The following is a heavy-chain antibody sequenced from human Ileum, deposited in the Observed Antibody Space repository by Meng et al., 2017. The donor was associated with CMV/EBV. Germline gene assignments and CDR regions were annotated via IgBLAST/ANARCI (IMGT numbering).Heavy chain of an antibody. CDR1: GFTFSGYG. V-gene: IGHV3-23*01. D-gene: IGHD6-19*01. CDR3: ARAWGLGAVMPNYDAFDL. Sequence: GGSLRLSCSASGFTFSGYGMSWVRQAPGKGLEWVSAIRDSGANTYYAGSVTGRFTISRDNSHNTLYLQMHSLRAEDTAVYYCARAWGLGAVMPNYDAFDLWGQGTVVTVSS. CDR2: IRDSGANT. J-gene: IGHJ3*01.